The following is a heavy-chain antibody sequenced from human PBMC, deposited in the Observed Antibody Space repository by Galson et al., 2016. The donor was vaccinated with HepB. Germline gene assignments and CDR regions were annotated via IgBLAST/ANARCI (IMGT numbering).Heavy chain of an antibody. D-gene: IGHD6-13*01. CDR2: IMNDGINK. Sequence: SLSLSCAASEFTFSTYGLHWFRHAPRQQIECVSPIMNDGINKYYADSVKGRFTISRDNPKNTLYLQMNSLKVEDTAVYYCAREMHVAAAAAFDFWGRGTLVTVSS. V-gene: IGHV3-33*04. CDR3: AREMHVAAAAAFDF. J-gene: IGHJ4*02. CDR1: EFTFSTYG.